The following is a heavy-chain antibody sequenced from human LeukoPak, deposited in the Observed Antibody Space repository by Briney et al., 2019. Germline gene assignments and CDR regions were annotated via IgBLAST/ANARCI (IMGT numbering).Heavy chain of an antibody. Sequence: GGSLRLSCAASGFTFSSYAMSWVRQAPGKGLEWVSAISGSGGSTYYADSVKGRFTISRDNSKNTLYLQMNSLRAEDTAVYYCAEIYSSGWYANFQHWGQGTLVTVSS. D-gene: IGHD6-19*01. CDR1: GFTFSSYA. V-gene: IGHV3-23*01. J-gene: IGHJ1*01. CDR2: ISGSGGST. CDR3: AEIYSSGWYANFQH.